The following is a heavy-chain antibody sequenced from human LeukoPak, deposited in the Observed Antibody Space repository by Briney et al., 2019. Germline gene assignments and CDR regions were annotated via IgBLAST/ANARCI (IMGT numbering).Heavy chain of an antibody. CDR2: ISWNSGSI. J-gene: IGHJ4*02. V-gene: IGHV3-9*01. D-gene: IGHD6-19*01. CDR1: GFTFSSYG. Sequence: GGSLRLSCAASGFTFSSYGMHWVRQAPGKGLEWVSGISWNSGSIGYADSVKGRFTISRDNAKNSLYLQMNSLRAEDTALYYCAKASGWYFPPDYWGQGTLVTVSS. CDR3: AKASGWYFPPDY.